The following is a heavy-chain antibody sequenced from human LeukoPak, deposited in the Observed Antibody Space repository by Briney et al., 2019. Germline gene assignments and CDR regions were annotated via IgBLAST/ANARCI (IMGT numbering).Heavy chain of an antibody. Sequence: SETLSLTCAVYGGSFSGYYWSWIRQPPGKGLEWIGEINHSGSTNYNPSLKSRVTISVDTSKNQFSLKLSSVTAADTAVYYCAREPRSDYGGNSRRLDIWXQGTMVTVSS. CDR3: AREPRSDYGGNSRRLDI. J-gene: IGHJ3*02. CDR2: INHSGST. D-gene: IGHD4-23*01. CDR1: GGSFSGYY. V-gene: IGHV4-34*01.